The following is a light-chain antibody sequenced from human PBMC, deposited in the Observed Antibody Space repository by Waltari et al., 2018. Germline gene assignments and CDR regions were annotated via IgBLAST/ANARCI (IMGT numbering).Light chain of an antibody. CDR3: CSYAGNYKFV. CDR2: DAV. CDR1: NRADGSDYY. Sequence: QSVLTQPRSVSGSPGQSVTISCTGTNRADGSDYYVSWYQQNAGKAPKLVIYDAVRRPSGVPYRFSGSKYGATASLTISGLQAEDEADYYCCSYAGNYKFVFGGGTKVTVL. V-gene: IGLV2-11*01. J-gene: IGLJ2*01.